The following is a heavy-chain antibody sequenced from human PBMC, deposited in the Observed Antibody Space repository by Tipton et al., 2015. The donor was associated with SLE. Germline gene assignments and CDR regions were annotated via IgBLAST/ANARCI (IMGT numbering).Heavy chain of an antibody. CDR1: GFTFDGYA. CDR2: ITWDGRNT. Sequence: SLRLSCAASGFTFDGYAMHWVRQAPGKGLEWASLITWDGRNTYYGDSLRGRFTISRDNTKNSLFLQMNDLRPEDTALYFCAKSRMRPAALDYWGQGTLVTVSS. V-gene: IGHV3-43D*04. CDR3: AKSRMRPAALDY. J-gene: IGHJ4*02. D-gene: IGHD6-25*01.